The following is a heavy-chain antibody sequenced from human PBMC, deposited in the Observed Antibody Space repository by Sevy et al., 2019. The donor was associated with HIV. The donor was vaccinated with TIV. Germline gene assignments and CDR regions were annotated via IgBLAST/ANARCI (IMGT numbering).Heavy chain of an antibody. D-gene: IGHD2-15*01. Sequence: GGSLRLSCAASGFTFNMYWMTWVRQAPGKGLEWVANIKEDGSERNYLDSVKGRFTISRDNAKESLYLQINSLRAEDTAVYYCAGHCSGGSCYSLLPHYYYGMDVWGQGTTVTVSS. CDR2: IKEDGSER. J-gene: IGHJ6*02. V-gene: IGHV3-7*01. CDR3: AGHCSGGSCYSLLPHYYYGMDV. CDR1: GFTFNMYW.